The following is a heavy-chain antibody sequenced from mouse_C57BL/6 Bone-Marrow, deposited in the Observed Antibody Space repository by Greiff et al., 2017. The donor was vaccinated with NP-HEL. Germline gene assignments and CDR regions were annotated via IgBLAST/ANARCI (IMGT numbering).Heavy chain of an antibody. CDR2: FFPGSGSI. CDR3: ARHPSYYYGSSDYFDY. V-gene: IGHV1-62-2*01. CDR1: GYTFTEST. D-gene: IGHD1-1*01. J-gene: IGHJ2*01. Sequence: VQLKQSGAELVKPGASVKLSCKASGYTFTESTIHSVKQRSGQGLAWIGWFFPGSGSIKYNEKFKDKATLTADKSSSPVYMELSRLTSEDSAVYFCARHPSYYYGSSDYFDYWGQGTTLTVSS.